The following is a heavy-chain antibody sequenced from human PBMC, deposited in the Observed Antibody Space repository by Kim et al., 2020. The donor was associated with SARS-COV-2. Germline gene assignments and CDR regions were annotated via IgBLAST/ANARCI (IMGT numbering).Heavy chain of an antibody. D-gene: IGHD3-22*01. J-gene: IGHJ4*02. Sequence: SETLSLTCSVSGGSFSGNYWSWIRQPPGKELEWIGYIYSSEDTRYNPSLESRVTMSIDTSNHQFSLTLSSVTVADTAVYYCGRYYRSGYYYLDYWGQGALVTVSS. V-gene: IGHV4-59*08. CDR3: GRYYRSGYYYLDY. CDR1: GGSFSGNY. CDR2: IYSSEDT.